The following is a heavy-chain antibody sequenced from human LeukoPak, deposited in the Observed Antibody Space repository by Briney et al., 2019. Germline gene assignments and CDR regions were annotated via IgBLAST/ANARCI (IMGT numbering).Heavy chain of an antibody. Sequence: GASVKVSCKASGYTLTSYAMHWVRQAPGQRLEWMGWINAGNGNTKYSQKFQGRVTITRDTSASTAYMELSSLRSEDTAVYYCARTILYGSGSYYFDYWGQGTLVTVSS. CDR2: INAGNGNT. D-gene: IGHD3-10*01. CDR1: GYTLTSYA. V-gene: IGHV1-3*01. J-gene: IGHJ4*02. CDR3: ARTILYGSGSYYFDY.